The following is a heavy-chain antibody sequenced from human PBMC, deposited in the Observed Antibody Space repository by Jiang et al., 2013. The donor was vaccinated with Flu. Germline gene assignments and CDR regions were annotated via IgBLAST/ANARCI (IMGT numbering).Heavy chain of an antibody. Sequence: TLSLNCTVSRASIRSGSYFWSWIRQHPGKGLEWIGYIYYSGSTYYNPSLKSRVTISVDTSKNQFSLKLSSVTAADTAVYYCARDLAPERYCSTTSCYTQGDWFDPWGQGTLVTVSS. J-gene: IGHJ5*02. D-gene: IGHD2-2*02. CDR1: RASIRSGSYF. CDR2: IYYSGST. V-gene: IGHV4-31*03. CDR3: ARDLAPERYCSTTSCYTQGDWFDP.